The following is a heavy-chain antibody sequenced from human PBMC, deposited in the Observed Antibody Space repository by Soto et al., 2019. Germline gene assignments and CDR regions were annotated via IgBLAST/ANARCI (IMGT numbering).Heavy chain of an antibody. CDR2: IRSKANSYAT. V-gene: IGHV3-73*01. Sequence: GGALRLSCAAPGFAFSDPAMHWGRPGSGKGLEWVGRIRSKANSYATAYAASVKGRFAISRDDSKNTVSLQMNSLKTEDTAVYYCTRPADMSGYAYYWGQGILVTVSS. CDR1: GFAFSDPA. CDR3: TRPADMSGYAYY. J-gene: IGHJ4*01. D-gene: IGHD3-3*01.